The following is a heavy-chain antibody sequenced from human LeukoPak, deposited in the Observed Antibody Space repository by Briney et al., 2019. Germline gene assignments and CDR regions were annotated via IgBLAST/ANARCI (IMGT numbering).Heavy chain of an antibody. Sequence: SETLSLTCTVSGGSISGYYWSWIRQPPGKGLEWIGYIYYSGSTNYNPSLKSRVTISVDTSKDQFSLKLSSVTAADTAVYYCARAGTTVTHSYDPDVWGKGTTVTVSS. CDR1: GGSISGYY. V-gene: IGHV4-59*01. D-gene: IGHD4-17*01. J-gene: IGHJ6*03. CDR2: IYYSGST. CDR3: ARAGTTVTHSYDPDV.